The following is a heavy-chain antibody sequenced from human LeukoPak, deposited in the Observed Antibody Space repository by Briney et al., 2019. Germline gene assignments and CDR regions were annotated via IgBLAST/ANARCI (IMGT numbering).Heavy chain of an antibody. Sequence: SETLSLTCAVSGGSISSGGYSWSWIRQPPGKGLEWIGYIYHSGSTYYNPSLKSRVTISVDRSKNQFSLKLSSVTAADTAVYYCATSGQQLVPRAFDIWGQGTMVTVSS. CDR1: GGSISSGGYS. J-gene: IGHJ3*02. D-gene: IGHD6-13*01. CDR2: IYHSGST. V-gene: IGHV4-30-2*01. CDR3: ATSGQQLVPRAFDI.